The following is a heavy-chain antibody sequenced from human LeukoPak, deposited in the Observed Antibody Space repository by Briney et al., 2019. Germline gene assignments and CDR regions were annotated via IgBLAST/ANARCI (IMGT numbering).Heavy chain of an antibody. Sequence: PGGSLRLSCAASGFTFSTYAMGWVRQAPGKGLEWVSAISDTTYYADSVKGRFTISRDNSKNTLYLQMNSLRPEDTAIYYCARSRIAAVVPFYFDSWGQGALVTVSS. V-gene: IGHV3-23*01. D-gene: IGHD6-13*01. CDR1: GFTFSTYA. CDR2: ISDTT. CDR3: ARSRIAAVVPFYFDS. J-gene: IGHJ4*02.